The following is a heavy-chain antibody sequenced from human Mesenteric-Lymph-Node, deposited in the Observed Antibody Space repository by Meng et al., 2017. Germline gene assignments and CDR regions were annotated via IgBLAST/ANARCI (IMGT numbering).Heavy chain of an antibody. CDR2: INPNSGGT. CDR1: GYTFTGYY. Sequence: VQLVQSGAEVKKPGASGKVPCKASGYTFTGYYMHWVRQAPGQGLEWMGRINPNSGGTNYAQKFQGRVTMTRDTSISTAYMELSRLRSDDTAVYYCASPFGYSSSSFDYWGQGTLVTVSS. J-gene: IGHJ4*02. CDR3: ASPFGYSSSSFDY. V-gene: IGHV1-2*06. D-gene: IGHD6-6*01.